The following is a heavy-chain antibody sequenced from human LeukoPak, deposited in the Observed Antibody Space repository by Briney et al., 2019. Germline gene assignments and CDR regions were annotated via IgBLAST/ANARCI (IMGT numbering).Heavy chain of an antibody. D-gene: IGHD5-24*01. Sequence: SETLSLTCTVSSGSISSYYWNWIRQPPGKGLEWLGYIYYSGSTKYNPSLKSRVTISVDTSKNQFSLYLSSVTAADTAVYYCARAGVGWLQSMGPFDYWGQGTLVTVSS. CDR2: IYYSGST. V-gene: IGHV4-59*01. CDR3: ARAGVGWLQSMGPFDY. CDR1: SGSISSYY. J-gene: IGHJ4*02.